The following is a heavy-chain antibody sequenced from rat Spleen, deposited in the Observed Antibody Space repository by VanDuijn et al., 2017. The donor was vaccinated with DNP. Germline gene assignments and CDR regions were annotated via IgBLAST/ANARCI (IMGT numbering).Heavy chain of an antibody. V-gene: IGHV5-31*01. CDR2: ITSGGGST. Sequence: EVQLVESGGDLVQPGRSLKLSCVASGFTFNNYWMTWIRQVPGKGLEWVASITSGGGSTYYPDSVKGRFTISRYNERNTLYLQMNSLRSEDTATYYATVAFDYWGQGVMVTVSS. CDR1: GFTFNNYW. J-gene: IGHJ2*01. CDR3: TVAFDY.